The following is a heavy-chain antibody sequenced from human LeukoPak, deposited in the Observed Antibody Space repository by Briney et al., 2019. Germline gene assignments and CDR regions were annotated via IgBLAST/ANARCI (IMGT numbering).Heavy chain of an antibody. J-gene: IGHJ4*02. Sequence: GGSLRLSCAASGFTFSSYSMNWVRQAPGKGLEWVSSISSSSSYIYYADSVKGRFTISRDNSKNTLYLQMNSLRAEDTAVYYCARERPNRFGELLSAAAPYDYWGQGTLVTVSS. CDR2: ISSSSSYI. CDR1: GFTFSSYS. CDR3: ARERPNRFGELLSAAAPYDY. D-gene: IGHD3-10*01. V-gene: IGHV3-21*01.